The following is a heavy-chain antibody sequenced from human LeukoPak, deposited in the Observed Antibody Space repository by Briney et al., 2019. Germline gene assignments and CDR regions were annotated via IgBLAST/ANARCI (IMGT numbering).Heavy chain of an antibody. J-gene: IGHJ4*02. V-gene: IGHV4-61*02. D-gene: IGHD4-17*01. Sequence: SETLSLTCTVSGGSFSSGSYYFTWIRQPAGKGLEWIGRIYISGSTNYNPSLKSRVTISVDTSKNQFSLKLSSVTAADTAVYYCARGGDGEYPMGFDYWGQGTLVTVSS. CDR1: GGSFSSGSYY. CDR2: IYISGST. CDR3: ARGGDGEYPMGFDY.